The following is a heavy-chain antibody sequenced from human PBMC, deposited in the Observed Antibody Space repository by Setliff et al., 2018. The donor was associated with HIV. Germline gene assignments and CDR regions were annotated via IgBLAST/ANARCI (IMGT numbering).Heavy chain of an antibody. D-gene: IGHD5-12*01. V-gene: IGHV4-59*12. Sequence: PSETLSLTCTVSAGAIRSYYWSWIRQSPGKGLERIGYIFYGGNANYSPSLKGRVTMSLDTSRNQFSLKLTSVTAADTAVYYCASTGHIEIDPLQPFEIWGQGTMVTVSS. CDR1: AGAIRSYY. CDR3: ASTGHIEIDPLQPFEI. J-gene: IGHJ3*02. CDR2: IFYGGNA.